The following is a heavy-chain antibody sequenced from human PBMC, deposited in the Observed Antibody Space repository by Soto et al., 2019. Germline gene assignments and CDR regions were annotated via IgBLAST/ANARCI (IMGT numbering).Heavy chain of an antibody. Sequence: EVQLLESGGGLVQPGGSLTLSRAASGFTFSSYAMTWVRQAPGKGLEWVSGISGGGGVSTYYADSVKGRFTISRDNSMNTLYLQMNRLRAEDTAVYYCAKDAISMVRGVNNWFDPWGQGTLVTVSS. J-gene: IGHJ5*02. CDR1: GFTFSSYA. D-gene: IGHD3-10*01. CDR2: ISGGGGVST. CDR3: AKDAISMVRGVNNWFDP. V-gene: IGHV3-23*01.